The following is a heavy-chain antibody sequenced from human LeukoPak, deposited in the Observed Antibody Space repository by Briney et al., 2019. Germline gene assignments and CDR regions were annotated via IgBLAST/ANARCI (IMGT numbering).Heavy chain of an antibody. CDR2: IYTSGST. V-gene: IGHV4-4*07. CDR1: GGSISSYY. J-gene: IGHJ6*02. Sequence: PSETLSLTCTVSGGSISSYYWSWIRQPAGKGLEWIGRIYTSGSTSYNPSLKSRVTMSVDTSKNQFSLKLSSVTAADTAVYYCARTRITLGLSAGMDVWGQGTTVTVSS. D-gene: IGHD3-16*01. CDR3: ARTRITLGLSAGMDV.